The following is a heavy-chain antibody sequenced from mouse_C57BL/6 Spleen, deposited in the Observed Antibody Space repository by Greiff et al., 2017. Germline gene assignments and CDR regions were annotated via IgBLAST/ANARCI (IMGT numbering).Heavy chain of an antibody. Sequence: QVQLQQSGPELVKPGASVKISCKASGYAFSSSWMNWVKQRPGQGLEWIGRIYPGDGDTNYNGKFKGKATLTADKSSSTAYMQLSSLTSEDSAVYFCARGATEWGNFDVWGTGTTVTVSS. CDR1: GYAFSSSW. V-gene: IGHV1-82*01. CDR3: ARGATEWGNFDV. J-gene: IGHJ1*03. CDR2: IYPGDGDT. D-gene: IGHD3-1*01.